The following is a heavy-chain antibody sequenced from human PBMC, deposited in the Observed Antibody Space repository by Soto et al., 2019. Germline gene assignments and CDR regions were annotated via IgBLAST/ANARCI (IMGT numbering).Heavy chain of an antibody. V-gene: IGHV4-34*01. CDR3: ARYCSGGSCYSSDDY. CDR1: GGSFSGYY. Sequence: QVQLQQWGAGLLKPSETLSLTCAVYGGSFSGYYWSWIRQPPGKGLEWIGEINHSGSTNYNPSLTTRVTISVATSKNQFSLKLSSVTAADTAVYYCARYCSGGSCYSSDDYWGQGTLVTVSS. D-gene: IGHD2-15*01. J-gene: IGHJ4*02. CDR2: INHSGST.